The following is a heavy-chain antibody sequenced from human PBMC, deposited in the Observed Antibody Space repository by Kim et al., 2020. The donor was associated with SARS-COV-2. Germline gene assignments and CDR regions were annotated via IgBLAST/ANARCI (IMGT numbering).Heavy chain of an antibody. CDR3: ARGEQQLVLGSLFRDAFDI. V-gene: IGHV3-33*01. D-gene: IGHD6-13*01. J-gene: IGHJ3*02. CDR1: GFTFSSYG. CDR2: IWYDGSNK. Sequence: GGSLRLSCAASGFTFSSYGMHWVRQAPGKGLEWVAVIWYDGSNKYYADSVKGRFTISRDNSKNTLYLQMNSLRAEDTAVYYCARGEQQLVLGSLFRDAFDIWGQGTMVTVSS.